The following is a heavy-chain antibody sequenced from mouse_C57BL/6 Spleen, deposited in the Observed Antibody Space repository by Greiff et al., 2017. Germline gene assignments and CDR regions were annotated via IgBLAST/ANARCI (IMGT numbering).Heavy chain of an antibody. CDR2: IRSKSSNYAT. J-gene: IGHJ2*01. D-gene: IGHD2-4*01. CDR1: GFTFNTYA. CDR3: VSLSYDYGYFDY. Sequence: EVMLVESGGGLVQPKGSLKLSCAASGFTFNTYAMHWVRQAPGQGLEWVARIRSKSSNYATYYADSVKDRFTISTDDSQSILYLQMTNLTTEDTAMYYCVSLSYDYGYFDYWGQGTTLTVSS. V-gene: IGHV10-3*01.